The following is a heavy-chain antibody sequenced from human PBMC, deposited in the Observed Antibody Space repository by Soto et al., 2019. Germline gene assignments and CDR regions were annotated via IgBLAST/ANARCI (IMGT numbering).Heavy chain of an antibody. CDR1: GFTCSSYG. Sequence: QVQLVESGGGVVQPGRSLRLSCAASGFTCSSYGMHWVRQAPGKGLEWVAEIWYDGSNKYYSDSVKGRFTISRDNSKNTLYLQMNSLRAEDTAVYYCARDFRLVMCGGDCYRDYFDYWGQGTLVTVSS. J-gene: IGHJ4*02. V-gene: IGHV3-33*01. CDR2: IWYDGSNK. D-gene: IGHD2-21*02. CDR3: ARDFRLVMCGGDCYRDYFDY.